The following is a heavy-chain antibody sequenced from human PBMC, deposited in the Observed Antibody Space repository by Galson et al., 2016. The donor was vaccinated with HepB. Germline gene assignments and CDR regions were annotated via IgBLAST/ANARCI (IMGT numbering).Heavy chain of an antibody. CDR2: DSMDGRRK. V-gene: IGHV3-30*03. CDR1: GFTFSQRG. D-gene: IGHD2/OR15-2a*01. CDR3: ARRHEYCPPVGCSVDS. Sequence: SLRLSCAASGFTFSQRGMHWVRQAPGKGLEWAAADSMDGRRKFYADSVKGRFTISRDNSNSMLLLQMSSLRADDTAVYYCARRHEYCPPVGCSVDSWGQGTLVSVSS. J-gene: IGHJ4*02.